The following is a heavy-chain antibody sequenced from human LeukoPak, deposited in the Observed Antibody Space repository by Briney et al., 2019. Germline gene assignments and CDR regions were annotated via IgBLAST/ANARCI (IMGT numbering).Heavy chain of an antibody. D-gene: IGHD6-13*01. Sequence: GGSLRLSCAASGFTFSNYGMHWVRQAPGKGLEWVAVIWYDGSDKYYAGSVKGRFTISRDNSKNTLYVQMNSLRAEDTAVYYCAVWYTSSWSFDYWGQGTLVTVSS. V-gene: IGHV3-33*01. J-gene: IGHJ4*02. CDR2: IWYDGSDK. CDR3: AVWYTSSWSFDY. CDR1: GFTFSNYG.